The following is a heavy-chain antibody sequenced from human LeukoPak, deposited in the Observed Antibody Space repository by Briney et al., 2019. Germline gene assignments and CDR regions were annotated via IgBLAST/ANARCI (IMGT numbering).Heavy chain of an antibody. V-gene: IGHV3-21*01. D-gene: IGHD1-26*01. Sequence: GGSLRLSCAASGFTFSSYTMNWVRQAPGKGLEWVSLISSSSSYIFYADSVKGRFTISRDNTKNSLHLQMKSLRAEDTAVYYCARDLGDLIVGGEYFQHWGQGTLVTVSS. J-gene: IGHJ1*01. CDR2: ISSSSSYI. CDR3: ARDLGDLIVGGEYFQH. CDR1: GFTFSSYT.